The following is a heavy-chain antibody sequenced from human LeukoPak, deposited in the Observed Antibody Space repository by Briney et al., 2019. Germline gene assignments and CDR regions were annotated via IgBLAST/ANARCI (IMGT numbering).Heavy chain of an antibody. D-gene: IGHD3-22*01. V-gene: IGHV3-23*01. J-gene: IGHJ4*02. CDR1: GFTFSSYA. Sequence: GGSLRLSCAASGFTFSSYAMSWVRQAPGKGLEWVSAISGSGGDTYYADSVKGRFTISRDNSKNTLYLQMNSLRAEDTAVYYCAKVYSRGYYYDSSGLFDYWGQGTLVTVSS. CDR3: AKVYSRGYYYDSSGLFDY. CDR2: ISGSGGDT.